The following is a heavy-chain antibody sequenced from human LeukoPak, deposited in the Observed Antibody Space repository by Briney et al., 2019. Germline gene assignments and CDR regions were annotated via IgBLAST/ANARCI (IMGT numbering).Heavy chain of an antibody. CDR2: ISGSGGNT. J-gene: IGHJ4*02. D-gene: IGHD6-6*01. CDR1: GFTFSSYA. V-gene: IGHV3-23*01. CDR3: AKFPAEAPGD. Sequence: PGGSLRLSCAASGFTFSSYAMSWVRQAPGKGLEWASGISGSGGNTYYADSVKGRFTISRDNSKNTLYLQMNSLRAEDTAVYYCAKFPAEAPGDWGQGTLVTVSS.